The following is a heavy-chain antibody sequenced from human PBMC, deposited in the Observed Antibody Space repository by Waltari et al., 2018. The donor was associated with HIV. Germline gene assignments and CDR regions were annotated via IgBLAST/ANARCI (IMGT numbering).Heavy chain of an antibody. CDR2: VYHSGST. D-gene: IGHD3-22*01. V-gene: IGHV4-4*02. CDR1: GGSLTSSNW. CDR3: ARLPGSGYYVDS. Sequence: QVQLQESGPGVVKPSGTLSLTCAVSGGSLTSSNWWAWVRQPPGKGLEWIGEVYHSGSTYYNPSLKSRVTISLDKSKNRFSLRVTSVTIADTAVYYCARLPGSGYYVDSWGQGTLVTVSS. J-gene: IGHJ4*02.